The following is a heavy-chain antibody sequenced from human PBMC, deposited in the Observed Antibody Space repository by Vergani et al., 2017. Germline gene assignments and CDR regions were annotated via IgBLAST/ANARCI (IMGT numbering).Heavy chain of an antibody. D-gene: IGHD5-18*01. Sequence: QVQLQQWGAGLLKPSETLSLTCTVSGGSISSYYWSWIRQPPGKGLEWIGYIYTSGSTNYNPSLKSRVTISVDTSKNQFSRKLSSVTAADTAVYYCARRTAMDYYYGMDVWGQGTTVTVSS. CDR2: IYTSGST. CDR3: ARRTAMDYYYGMDV. V-gene: IGHV4-4*09. CDR1: GGSISSYY. J-gene: IGHJ6*02.